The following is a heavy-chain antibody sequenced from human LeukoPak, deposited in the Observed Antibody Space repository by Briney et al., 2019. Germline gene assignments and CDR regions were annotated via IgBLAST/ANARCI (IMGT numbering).Heavy chain of an antibody. Sequence: ASVKVSCKASGYTFTSYYMHWVRQAPGQGLEWMGIINPSGGSTSYAQKFQGRVTMTRDMSTSTVYMELSSLRSEDTAVYYCARGPAITMVRGSWGFSYWGQGTLVTVSS. D-gene: IGHD3-10*01. V-gene: IGHV1-46*01. CDR1: GYTFTSYY. CDR2: INPSGGST. CDR3: ARGPAITMVRGSWGFSY. J-gene: IGHJ4*02.